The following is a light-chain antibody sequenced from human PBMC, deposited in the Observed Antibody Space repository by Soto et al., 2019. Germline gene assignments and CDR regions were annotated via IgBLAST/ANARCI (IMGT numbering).Light chain of an antibody. CDR1: SSDVGSYNL. Sequence: QSALTQPASVSGSPGQSLTISCTGTSSDVGSYNLVSWYQHHPGKAPKLILYEVSQRPSGVSTRFSGSKSGNTASLTITGLQADDEADYYCCSYAGNIPLWVFGGGTKVTVL. CDR2: EVS. V-gene: IGLV2-23*02. J-gene: IGLJ3*02. CDR3: CSYAGNIPLWV.